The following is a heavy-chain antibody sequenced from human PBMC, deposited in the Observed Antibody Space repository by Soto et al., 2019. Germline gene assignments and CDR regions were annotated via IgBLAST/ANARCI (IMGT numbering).Heavy chain of an antibody. D-gene: IGHD2-15*01. CDR2: IYWNDDK. CDR1: GFSLSTSGVG. Sequence: SGPTLVKPTQPLTLTCTFSGFSLSTSGVGVGWIRQPPGKALEWLALIYWNDDKRYSPSLKSRLTITKDTSKNQVVLTMTNMDPVDTATYYCAHRTGHRPRGGSYVENWFDPWGQGTLVTVSS. J-gene: IGHJ5*02. V-gene: IGHV2-5*01. CDR3: AHRTGHRPRGGSYVENWFDP.